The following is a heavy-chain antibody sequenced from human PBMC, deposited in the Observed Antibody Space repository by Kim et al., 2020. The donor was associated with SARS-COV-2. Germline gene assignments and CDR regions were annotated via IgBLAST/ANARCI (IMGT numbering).Heavy chain of an antibody. D-gene: IGHD3-10*01. J-gene: IGHJ4*02. V-gene: IGHV3-11*05. CDR3: ARVRGSGKLYYFDY. Sequence: ADSVKGRFTLSRANAKNSLYLQMTSLRAEDTAVYYCARVRGSGKLYYFDYWGQGTLVTVSS.